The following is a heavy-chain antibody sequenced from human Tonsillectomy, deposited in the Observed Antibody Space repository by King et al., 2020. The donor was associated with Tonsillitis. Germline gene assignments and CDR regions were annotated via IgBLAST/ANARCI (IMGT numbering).Heavy chain of an antibody. CDR2: ISYDGSNK. Sequence: VQLVESGGGVVQPGRSLRLSCAASGFTFSSYGMHWVRQAPGKGLEGVAVISYDGSNKYYADSVKGRFTISRDNSKNTLYLQMNSLRAEDTAVYYCAKELVTYYYYYYGMDVWGQGTTVTVSS. CDR1: GFTFSSYG. D-gene: IGHD2-21*02. CDR3: AKELVTYYYYYYGMDV. V-gene: IGHV3-30*18. J-gene: IGHJ6*02.